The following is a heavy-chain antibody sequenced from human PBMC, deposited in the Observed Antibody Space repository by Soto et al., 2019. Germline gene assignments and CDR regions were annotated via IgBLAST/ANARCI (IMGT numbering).Heavy chain of an antibody. Sequence: GGSLRLSCAVSGFTFSNTAMYWVRQAPGKGLEWVSAISAGGGDTFYADSVQGRFTIFRGNSKNTLYLQMNSLRAEDTAVYYCAKANSNYYFDYWGQGTLVTVSS. V-gene: IGHV3-23*01. CDR2: ISAGGGDT. CDR1: GFTFSNTA. CDR3: AKANSNYYFDY. J-gene: IGHJ4*02. D-gene: IGHD4-4*01.